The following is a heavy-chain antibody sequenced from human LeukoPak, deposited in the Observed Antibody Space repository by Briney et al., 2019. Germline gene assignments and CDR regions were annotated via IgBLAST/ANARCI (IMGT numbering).Heavy chain of an antibody. CDR2: IYTSGST. CDR3: ARDRSYDFWSGNLYFDY. CDR1: GGSISSYY. J-gene: IGHJ4*02. Sequence: PSETLSLTCTVSGGSISSYYWSWIRQPAGKGLEWIGRIYTSGSTNYNPSLKSRVTMSVDTSKNQFSLKLSSVTAADTAVYYCARDRSYDFWSGNLYFDYWGQGTLVTVSS. V-gene: IGHV4-4*07. D-gene: IGHD3-3*01.